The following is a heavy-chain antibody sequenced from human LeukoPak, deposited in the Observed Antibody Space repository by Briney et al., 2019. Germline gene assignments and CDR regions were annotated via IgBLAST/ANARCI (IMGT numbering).Heavy chain of an antibody. J-gene: IGHJ6*02. CDR1: GGSISSYY. Sequence: PSETLSLTCTVSGGSISSYYWSWIRQPPGKGLEWIGYIYYSGSTNYNPSLKSRVTISVDTSKNQFSLKLSSVTAADTAVYYCARGSRAYGMDVWGQGTTVTVSS. V-gene: IGHV4-59*01. D-gene: IGHD6-13*01. CDR3: ARGSRAYGMDV. CDR2: IYYSGST.